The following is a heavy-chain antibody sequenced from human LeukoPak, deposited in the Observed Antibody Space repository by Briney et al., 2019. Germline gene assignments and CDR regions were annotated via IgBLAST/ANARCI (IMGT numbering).Heavy chain of an antibody. V-gene: IGHV4-38-2*02. CDR1: GYSIRSGYN. CDR2: IYQSGST. J-gene: IGHJ4*02. CDR3: ARDSPTNYFDY. D-gene: IGHD1-14*01. Sequence: SETLSLTCIVSGYSIRSGYNWGWIRQSPGKGLEWIGSIYQSGSTYDNPSLKSRVTISADTSKNQFSLKLSSVTAADTAVYYCARDSPTNYFDYWGQGTLVTVSS.